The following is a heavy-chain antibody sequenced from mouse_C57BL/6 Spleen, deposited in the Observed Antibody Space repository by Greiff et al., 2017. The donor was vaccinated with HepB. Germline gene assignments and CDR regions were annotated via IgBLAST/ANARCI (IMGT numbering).Heavy chain of an antibody. CDR1: GYSITSGYY. V-gene: IGHV3-6*01. Sequence: EVQLQESGPGLVKPSQSLSLTCSVTGYSITSGYYWNWIRQFPGNKLEWMGYISYDGSNNYNPSLKNRISITRDTSKNQCFLKLNSVTTEDTATYYCARGYSSGLAYWGQGTLVTVSA. CDR2: ISYDGSN. J-gene: IGHJ3*01. D-gene: IGHD3-2*02. CDR3: ARGYSSGLAY.